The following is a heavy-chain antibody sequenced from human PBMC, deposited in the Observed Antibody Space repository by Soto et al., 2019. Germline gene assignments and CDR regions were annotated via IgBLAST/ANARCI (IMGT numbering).Heavy chain of an antibody. CDR3: ATTDFIITSCYDYYYYVMDV. V-gene: IGHV5-10-1*01. CDR2: IDPSDSYT. D-gene: IGHD2-2*01. CDR1: GYSFTSYW. J-gene: IGHJ6*02. Sequence: GESLKISCKGSGYSFTSYWISWVRQMPGKGLEWMGRIDPSDSYTNYSPTFQGHVTISADKSISTAYLQWSSLKASDTAMYYCATTDFIITSCYDYYYYVMDVWGQGTKVTVSS.